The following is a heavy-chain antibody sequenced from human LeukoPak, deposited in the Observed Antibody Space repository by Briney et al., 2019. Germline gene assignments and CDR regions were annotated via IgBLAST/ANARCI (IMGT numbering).Heavy chain of an antibody. CDR1: GGSISSYY. CDR3: ARAGGSGSYSYFDY. D-gene: IGHD3-10*01. V-gene: IGHV4-59*01. J-gene: IGHJ4*02. Sequence: SETLSLTCTASGGSISSYYWSWIRQPPGKGLEWIGYIYYSGSTNYNPSLKSRVTISVDTSKNQFSLKLSSVTAADTAVYYCARAGGSGSYSYFDYWGQGTLVTVSS. CDR2: IYYSGST.